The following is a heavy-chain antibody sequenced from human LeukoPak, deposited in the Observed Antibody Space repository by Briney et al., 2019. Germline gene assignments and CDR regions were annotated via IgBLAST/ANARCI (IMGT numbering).Heavy chain of an antibody. CDR3: ARELETQQLGSWNDGYGY. V-gene: IGHV3-74*01. Sequence: PGGSLRLSCAASGFTFSSYWMHWVRQAPGRGLVWVSRINSDGSSTSYADSVKGRFTISRDNAKNTLYLQMNSLRAEDTAVYYCARELETQQLGSWNDGYGYWGQGTLVTVSS. CDR2: INSDGSST. D-gene: IGHD6-13*01. J-gene: IGHJ4*02. CDR1: GFTFSSYW.